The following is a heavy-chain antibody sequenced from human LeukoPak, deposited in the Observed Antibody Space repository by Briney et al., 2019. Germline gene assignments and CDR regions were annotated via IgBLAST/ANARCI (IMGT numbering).Heavy chain of an antibody. V-gene: IGHV3-23*01. J-gene: IGHJ4*02. CDR2: VSGSGGST. CDR1: GFTFSSYT. Sequence: PGWSLRLSCAASGFTFSSYTMSWVRQAPGKGLEWVSGVSGSGGSTHYADSVKGRFTISRDNSKNTLYLQMNSLRAEDTAVYYCAASLPNIVVVPATKGPFGYWGQGTLVTVSS. D-gene: IGHD2-2*01. CDR3: AASLPNIVVVPATKGPFGY.